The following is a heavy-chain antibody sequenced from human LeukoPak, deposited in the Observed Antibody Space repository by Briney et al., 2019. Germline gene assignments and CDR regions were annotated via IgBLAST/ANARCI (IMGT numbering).Heavy chain of an antibody. Sequence: SLRXSCAGSGXTXSSYSMNWVRQAPGKGVEWVSSISSSSSYIYYADSAKGRFTISRDNAKNSLYLQMNSLRAEDTAVYYCARDLGFGGYRNFDYWGQGTLVTVSS. J-gene: IGHJ4*02. CDR3: ARDLGFGGYRNFDY. V-gene: IGHV3-21*01. CDR2: ISSSSSYI. CDR1: GXTXSSYS. D-gene: IGHD2-15*01.